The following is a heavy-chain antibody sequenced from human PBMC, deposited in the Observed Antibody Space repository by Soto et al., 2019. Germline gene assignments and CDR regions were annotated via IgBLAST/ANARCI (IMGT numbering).Heavy chain of an antibody. J-gene: IGHJ6*02. CDR3: ARGLVPGYGMDV. V-gene: IGHV4-34*01. Sequence: SETLSLTCAVYGGSFSGYYWSWIRQPPGKGLEWIGEINHSGSTNYNPSLKSRVTISVDTSKNQFSLKLSSVTAADTAVYYCARGLVPGYGMDVWGQGTTVTVSS. D-gene: IGHD3-10*02. CDR1: GGSFSGYY. CDR2: INHSGST.